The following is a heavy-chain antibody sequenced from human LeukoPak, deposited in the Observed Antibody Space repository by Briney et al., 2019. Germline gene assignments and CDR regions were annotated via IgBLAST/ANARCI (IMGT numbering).Heavy chain of an antibody. V-gene: IGHV3-53*01. CDR3: ARVATLHSFYMDV. CDR1: GFIVNNNY. J-gene: IGHJ6*03. Sequence: GGSLRLSCAASGFIVNNNYMSWVRQAPGKGLEWVSVIYSDRSTYYADSVKGRFTLSRDNSKNTLYLQMNSLRDEDTALYFCARVATLHSFYMDVWGKGTTVTISS. CDR2: IYSDRST. D-gene: IGHD5-24*01.